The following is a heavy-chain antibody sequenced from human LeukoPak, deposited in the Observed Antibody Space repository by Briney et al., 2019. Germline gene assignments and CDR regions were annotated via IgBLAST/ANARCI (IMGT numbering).Heavy chain of an antibody. CDR1: GGSISSYY. CDR3: ARDPGYDFWSGYLKVNAFDI. V-gene: IGHV4-59*12. J-gene: IGHJ3*02. CDR2: IYYSGST. Sequence: PSETLSLTCTVSGGSISSYYWSWIRQPPGKGLEWIGYIYYSGSTNYNPSLKSRVTISVDTSKNQFSLKLSSVTAADTAVYYCARDPGYDFWSGYLKVNAFDIWGQGTMVTVSS. D-gene: IGHD3-3*01.